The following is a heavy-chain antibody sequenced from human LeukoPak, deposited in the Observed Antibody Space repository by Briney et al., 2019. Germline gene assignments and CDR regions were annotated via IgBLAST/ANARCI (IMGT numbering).Heavy chain of an antibody. CDR2: ISTSSSYI. J-gene: IGHJ4*02. CDR1: GFTFSSYS. V-gene: IGHV3-21*01. Sequence: GGSLRLSCAASGFTFSSYSMNWVRQAPGKGLEWVSSISTSSSYIHYADSVKGRFTISRDNAKNSLYLQMNSLRAEDTAVYYCARGPSGYHNTGGQGTLVTVSS. D-gene: IGHD5-12*01. CDR3: ARGPSGYHNT.